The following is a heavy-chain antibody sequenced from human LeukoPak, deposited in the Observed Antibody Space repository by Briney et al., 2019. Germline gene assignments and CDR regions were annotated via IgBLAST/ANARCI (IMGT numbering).Heavy chain of an antibody. Sequence: GGSLRLSCGASGFTFSSYGMHWVRQAPGKGLEWVAFIRYDGSNKYYADSVKGRFTISRDNSKNTLYLQMNSLRAEDTAVYYCAKDWSPTLPREQWLDYFDYWGQGTLVTVSS. J-gene: IGHJ4*02. D-gene: IGHD6-19*01. V-gene: IGHV3-30*02. CDR3: AKDWSPTLPREQWLDYFDY. CDR1: GFTFSSYG. CDR2: IRYDGSNK.